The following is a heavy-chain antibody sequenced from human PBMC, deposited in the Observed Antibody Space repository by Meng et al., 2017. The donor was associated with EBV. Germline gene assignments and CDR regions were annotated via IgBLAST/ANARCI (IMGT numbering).Heavy chain of an antibody. D-gene: IGHD3-10*01. CDR3: ASESGRGFTPDY. CDR1: GGTFRSDA. CDR2: LIPMSDAP. J-gene: IGHJ4*02. V-gene: IGHV1-69*01. Sequence: QVRLVRSGAGVNKPGSSVKASCGTSGGTFRSDAVSWVRQAPGQGLEWMGGLIPMSDAPHYAQKFQGRVTITADESTSTHYMHLSGLTSDDTAVYYCASESGRGFTPDYWGQGTLVTVSS.